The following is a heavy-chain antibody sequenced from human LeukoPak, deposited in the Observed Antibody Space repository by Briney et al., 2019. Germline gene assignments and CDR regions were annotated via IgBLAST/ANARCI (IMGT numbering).Heavy chain of an antibody. Sequence: GGSLRLSCAASGFIFSNFAMSWVRRAPGKGLEWVTAITDSGGDTYYADSVKGRFTISRDNSKNTLYLQMNSLRVEDTALYYCAKGSRSSRPYYFDYWGQGTLVTASS. J-gene: IGHJ4*02. CDR3: AKGSRSSRPYYFDY. CDR1: GFIFSNFA. V-gene: IGHV3-23*01. CDR2: ITDSGGDT. D-gene: IGHD6-6*01.